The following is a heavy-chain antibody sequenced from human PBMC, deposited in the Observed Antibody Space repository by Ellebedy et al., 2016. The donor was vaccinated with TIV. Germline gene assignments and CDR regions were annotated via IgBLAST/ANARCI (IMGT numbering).Heavy chain of an antibody. V-gene: IGHV3-15*01. D-gene: IGHD4-17*01. Sequence: GGSLRLSCAASGFTFSNAWMSWVRQAPGKGLEWVGRIRSKTDGGTTDYAATVKCRFTISRDDSKNTLYLKMNSLKTEDTAVYYCTTGYGYFGYWGQGTLVTVSS. CDR3: TTGYGYFGY. CDR1: GFTFSNAW. CDR2: IRSKTDGGTT. J-gene: IGHJ4*02.